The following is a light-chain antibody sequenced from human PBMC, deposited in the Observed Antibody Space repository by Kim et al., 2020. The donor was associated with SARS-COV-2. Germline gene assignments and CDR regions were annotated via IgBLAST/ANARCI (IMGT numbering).Light chain of an antibody. Sequence: QSVLTQPPSASGTPGQRVTISCSGSSSNIGSNNVVWYQQFPGAAPNVLIHSNNQRPSGIPDRFSGSRSGTSASLVISGLQSGDEADYYCAVWDDSLKQGVFGGGTQLTVL. J-gene: IGLJ3*02. V-gene: IGLV1-44*01. CDR3: AVWDDSLKQGV. CDR2: SNN. CDR1: SSNIGSNN.